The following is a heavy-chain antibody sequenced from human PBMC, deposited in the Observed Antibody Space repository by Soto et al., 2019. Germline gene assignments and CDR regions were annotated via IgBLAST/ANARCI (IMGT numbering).Heavy chain of an antibody. CDR1: VFTFISYG. Sequence: GWSLRLSCASSVFTFISYGMHWVRQAPGKGLEWVAVISYDGSNKYYADSVKGRFTVSRDNSKNTLYLQMNSLRAEDTAVYYCAKDRKYSGSSTRRPIDYWGQGTLVTVSS. CDR2: ISYDGSNK. D-gene: IGHD1-26*01. V-gene: IGHV3-30*18. CDR3: AKDRKYSGSSTRRPIDY. J-gene: IGHJ4*02.